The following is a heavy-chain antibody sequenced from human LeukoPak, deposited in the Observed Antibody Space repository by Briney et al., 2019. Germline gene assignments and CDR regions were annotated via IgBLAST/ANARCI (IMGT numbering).Heavy chain of an antibody. V-gene: IGHV1-69*05. Sequence: SVKVSCNASGGTFSSYAISWVRQAPGQGLEWMGGIIPIFGTANYAQKFQGRVTITTDESTSTAYMELSSLRSEDTAVYYCAISEDIVATICNYWGQGTLVTVSS. CDR2: IIPIFGTA. J-gene: IGHJ4*02. CDR1: GGTFSSYA. CDR3: AISEDIVATICNY. D-gene: IGHD5-12*01.